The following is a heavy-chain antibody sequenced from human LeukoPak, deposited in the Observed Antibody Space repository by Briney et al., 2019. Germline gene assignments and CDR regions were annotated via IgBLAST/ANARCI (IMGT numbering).Heavy chain of an antibody. CDR3: ARVTRGILTGYEYFQH. Sequence: ASVKVSCKASGYTFSSYGIYWVRQAPGQGLEWMVGIIPIFGTANYAQKFQGRVTITADESTSTAYMELGSLRSEDTAVYYCARVTRGILTGYEYFQHWGQGTLVTVSS. D-gene: IGHD3-9*01. CDR2: IIPIFGTA. V-gene: IGHV1-69*13. J-gene: IGHJ1*01. CDR1: GYTFSSYG.